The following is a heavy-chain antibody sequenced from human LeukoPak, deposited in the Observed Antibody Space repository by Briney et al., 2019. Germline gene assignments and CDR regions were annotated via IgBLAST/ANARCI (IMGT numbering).Heavy chain of an antibody. CDR1: GGSISSYY. Sequence: SETLSLTCTVSGGSISSYYWSWIRQPPGKGLEWIGYIYYSGTTNYNPSLKSRVTISVDTSKNQFSLKLSSVTAADTAVYYCARGGHYYGSGSSFDYWGQGTLVTVSS. CDR2: IYYSGTT. J-gene: IGHJ4*02. V-gene: IGHV4-59*12. CDR3: ARGGHYYGSGSSFDY. D-gene: IGHD3-10*01.